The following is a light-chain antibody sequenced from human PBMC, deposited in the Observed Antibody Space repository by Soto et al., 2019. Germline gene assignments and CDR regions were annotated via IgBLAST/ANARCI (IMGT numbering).Light chain of an antibody. CDR3: SSYTSSSTPYV. CDR2: DVT. Sequence: QSALTQPASVSATPGQSITISCPGTSSDVGGYNYVSWYQQHPVKAPKLMIYDVTTRPSGVSDRFSGSKSGNTASLTISGLQAEDEADYYCSSYTSSSTPYVFGTGTKVTVL. J-gene: IGLJ1*01. CDR1: SSDVGGYNY. V-gene: IGLV2-14*01.